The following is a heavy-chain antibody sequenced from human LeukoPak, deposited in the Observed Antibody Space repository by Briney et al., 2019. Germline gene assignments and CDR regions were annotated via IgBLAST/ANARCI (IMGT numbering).Heavy chain of an antibody. CDR3: AKYRNPDDFGDYVSFSPHAFDL. J-gene: IGHJ3*01. CDR2: IRYEGNNK. Sequence: SGGSLRLSCGASGFTFSNYDMHWVRQAPGKGLDWVGFIRYEGNNKYYADSVKGRFSISRDNSKNTLYLQMNSLRVEDTAVYYCAKYRNPDDFGDYVSFSPHAFDLWGQGTMVTVSS. D-gene: IGHD4-17*01. CDR1: GFTFSNYD. V-gene: IGHV3-30*02.